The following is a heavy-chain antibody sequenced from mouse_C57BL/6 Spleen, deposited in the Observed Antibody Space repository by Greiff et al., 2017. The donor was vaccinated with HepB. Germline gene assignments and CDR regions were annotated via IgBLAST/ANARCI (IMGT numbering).Heavy chain of an antibody. D-gene: IGHD1-1*01. CDR3: ASTPPVLRHYYAMDY. CDR2: ILPGSGST. Sequence: VQLQQSGAELMKPGASVKLSCKATGYTFTGYWIEWVKQRPGHGLEWIGEILPGSGSTNYHETFKGKATFTADTSSNTAFMQHSSLTTEDSSIYYCASTPPVLRHYYAMDYWGQGTSVTVSS. V-gene: IGHV1-9*01. J-gene: IGHJ4*01. CDR1: GYTFTGYW.